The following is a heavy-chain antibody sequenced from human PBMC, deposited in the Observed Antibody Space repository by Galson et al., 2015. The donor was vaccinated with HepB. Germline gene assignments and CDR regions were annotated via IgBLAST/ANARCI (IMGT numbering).Heavy chain of an antibody. Sequence: SLRLSCAASGFTFSGSAMHWVRQASGKGLEWVGRIRSKANSYATAYAASVKGRFTISRDDSKNTAYLQMNSLKTEDTAVYYCTRHTDIVVVPAATIDYWGQGTLVTVSS. J-gene: IGHJ4*02. V-gene: IGHV3-73*01. D-gene: IGHD2-2*01. CDR1: GFTFSGSA. CDR3: TRHTDIVVVPAATIDY. CDR2: IRSKANSYAT.